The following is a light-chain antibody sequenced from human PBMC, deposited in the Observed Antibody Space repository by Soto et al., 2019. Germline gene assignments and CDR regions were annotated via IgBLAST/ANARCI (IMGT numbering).Light chain of an antibody. Sequence: EIVLTQSPGTLSLSPGERATLSCRASQSISSSYLTWYQHKPGQAPRLLIYGASSRATGIPDRFSGSGSGTAFILTISRLEPEDFAVYYCQQYGSSSYTFGQGTQLEIK. CDR2: GAS. CDR3: QQYGSSSYT. CDR1: QSISSSY. J-gene: IGKJ2*01. V-gene: IGKV3-20*01.